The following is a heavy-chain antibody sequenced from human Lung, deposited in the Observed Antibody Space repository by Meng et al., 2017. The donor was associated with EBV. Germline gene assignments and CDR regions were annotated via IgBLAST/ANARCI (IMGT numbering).Heavy chain of an antibody. Sequence: QHSGPDRVNAPETPASVCLFSAWTSGSSSLYWEWIRQTPWKGLQWIGRSHYSGRTSYNPSLKSRVTRSVDTSKNQFSLKLSSVVAAETAVYYCAREVPMRVMNWLDPWGQGTLVTVSS. J-gene: IGHJ5*02. D-gene: IGHD3-22*01. V-gene: IGHV4-39*07. CDR1: AWTSGSSSLY. CDR2: SHYSGRT. CDR3: AREVPMRVMNWLDP.